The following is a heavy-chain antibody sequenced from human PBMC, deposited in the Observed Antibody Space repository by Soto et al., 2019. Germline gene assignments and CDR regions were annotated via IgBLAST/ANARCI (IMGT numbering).Heavy chain of an antibody. CDR1: GGSFSGYY. Sequence: VQLQQWGAGLLKPSETLSLTCAVYGGSFSGYYWRWIRQPPGKGLEWIGEINHSGSTNYNPSLKSRVTISVDTSKNQFSLKLSSVTAADTAVYYCARGQKGSGYYNFDYWGQGTLVTVSS. CDR3: ARGQKGSGYYNFDY. CDR2: INHSGST. V-gene: IGHV4-34*01. J-gene: IGHJ4*02. D-gene: IGHD3-22*01.